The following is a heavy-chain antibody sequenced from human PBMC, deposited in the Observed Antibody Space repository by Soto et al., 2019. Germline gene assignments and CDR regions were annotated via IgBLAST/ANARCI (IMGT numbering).Heavy chain of an antibody. V-gene: IGHV3-33*01. CDR2: IWYDGSNK. J-gene: IGHJ4*02. CDR3: ARDPNWLLQYDRYGGFDY. Sequence: GGSLRLSCAASGFTFSSYGMHWVRQAPGKGLEWVAVIWYDGSNKYYADSVKGRFTISRDNSKNTLYLQMNSLRAEDTAVYYCARDPNWLLQYDRYGGFDYWGQGTLVTVSS. D-gene: IGHD3-9*01. CDR1: GFTFSSYG.